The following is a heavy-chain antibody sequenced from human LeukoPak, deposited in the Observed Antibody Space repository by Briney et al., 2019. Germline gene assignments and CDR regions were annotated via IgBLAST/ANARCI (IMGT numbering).Heavy chain of an antibody. D-gene: IGHD3-22*01. CDR1: AYSITTGFF. Sequence: SETLSLTCTVSAYSITTGFFWGWIRQPPGQGLEWIGSVHHTGQIYYNPSLKSRVTISMDTSENQFSLKLYSVTAADTALYYCARELRYDNSDSGAFWGQGTVVTVSS. CDR2: VHHTGQI. CDR3: ARELRYDNSDSGAF. V-gene: IGHV4-38-2*02. J-gene: IGHJ3*01.